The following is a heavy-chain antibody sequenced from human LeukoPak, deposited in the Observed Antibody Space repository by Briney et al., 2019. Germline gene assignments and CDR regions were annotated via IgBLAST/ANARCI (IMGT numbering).Heavy chain of an antibody. CDR3: ARDREVGTGTTLRNNF. Sequence: GASVKVSCKASGYTFTSYDINWVRQATGQGLEWMGWMNPNSGNTGYAQKFQGRVTMTRNTSISTAYMELSSLRSEDTAVYYCARDREVGTGTTLRNNFWGQGTLVTVSS. D-gene: IGHD1-14*01. J-gene: IGHJ4*02. CDR2: MNPNSGNT. V-gene: IGHV1-8*01. CDR1: GYTFTSYD.